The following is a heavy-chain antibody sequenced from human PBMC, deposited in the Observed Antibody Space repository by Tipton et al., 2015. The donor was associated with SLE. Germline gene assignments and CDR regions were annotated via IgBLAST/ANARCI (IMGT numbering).Heavy chain of an antibody. V-gene: IGHV4-34*01. J-gene: IGHJ4*02. CDR1: GGSFSGYY. Sequence: TLSLTCAVYGGSFSGYYWSWIRQSPGKGLGWVGEINHSGSTNYNPSLKSRVTISVDTSKNQFSLKLSSVTAADTAVYYCARLSMPYFDYWGQGTLVTVSS. CDR2: INHSGST. CDR3: ARLSMPYFDY. D-gene: IGHD2-2*01.